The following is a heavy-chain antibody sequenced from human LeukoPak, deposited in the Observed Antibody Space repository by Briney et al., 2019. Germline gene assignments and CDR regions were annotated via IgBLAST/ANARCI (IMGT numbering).Heavy chain of an antibody. J-gene: IGHJ4*02. CDR2: IKSKTDGGTT. D-gene: IGHD2-15*01. CDR3: TTASPWYCSGGSCYDFDY. V-gene: IGHV3-15*01. Sequence: TGGSLRLSCAASGFTFSNAWMSWVRQAPGKGLEWVGRIKSKTDGGTTDYAAPVKGRFTISRDDSKNTLYLQMNSLKTEDTAVYYCTTASPWYCSGGSCYDFDYWGQGTLVTVSS. CDR1: GFTFSNAW.